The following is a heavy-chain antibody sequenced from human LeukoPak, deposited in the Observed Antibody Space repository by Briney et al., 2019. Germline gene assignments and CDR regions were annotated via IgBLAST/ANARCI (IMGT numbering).Heavy chain of an antibody. CDR3: ARAAAAAGKAWEALSPKVWRYYYYMDV. Sequence: GGSLRLSCAASGFTFSSYAMHWVRQAPGKGLEWVAVVSCDGSNKYYADSVKGRFTISRDNSKNTLYLQMNSLRAEDTAVYYCARAAAAAGKAWEALSPKVWRYYYYMDVWGKGTTVTVSS. V-gene: IGHV3-30*04. CDR1: GFTFSSYA. CDR2: VSCDGSNK. J-gene: IGHJ6*03. D-gene: IGHD6-13*01.